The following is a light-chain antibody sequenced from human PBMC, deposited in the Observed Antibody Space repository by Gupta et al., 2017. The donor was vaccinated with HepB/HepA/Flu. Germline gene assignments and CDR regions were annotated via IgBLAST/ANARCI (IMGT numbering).Light chain of an antibody. J-gene: IGKJ4*01. V-gene: IGKV1-5*03. Sequence: DIQMTQSPSTLSASVGDRVTITCRASQNIDRWVAWYHQKGGKAPRLLMYKASNLETGVPSKFSGSASGAEFTFTILSLQPDDVGTYFCQQYNYYPFTFGGGT. CDR3: QQYNYYPFT. CDR2: KAS. CDR1: QNIDRW.